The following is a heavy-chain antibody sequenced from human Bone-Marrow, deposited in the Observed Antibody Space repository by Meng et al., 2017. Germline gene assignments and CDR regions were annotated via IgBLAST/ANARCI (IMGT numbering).Heavy chain of an antibody. D-gene: IGHD2-21*01. CDR3: ASFDHIPRRNYFDY. CDR2: IHHSGSA. Sequence: QVQLQAAGPGLVEPSQTLSLTFTVSGGSMSSGNYYWSWIRQPPGKGLEWIGYIHHSGSAYYNPSLKSRVSISVDTSKNQFSLNLNSMTAADTAVYYCASFDHIPRRNYFDYWGQGTLVTVSS. V-gene: IGHV4-30-4*01. CDR1: GGSMSSGNYY. J-gene: IGHJ4*02.